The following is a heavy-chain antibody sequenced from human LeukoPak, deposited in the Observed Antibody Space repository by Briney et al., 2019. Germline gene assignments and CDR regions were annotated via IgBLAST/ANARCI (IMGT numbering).Heavy chain of an antibody. V-gene: IGHV3-21*01. CDR3: AREKGEDLYYYGMDV. CDR2: ISSSSSYI. D-gene: IGHD3-10*01. Sequence: GGSLRLSCAASGFTFSSYAMSWVRQAPGKGLEWVSSISSSSSYIYYADSVKGRFTISRDNSKNTLYLQMNSLRAEDTAVYYCAREKGEDLYYYGMDVWGQGTTVTVSS. J-gene: IGHJ6*02. CDR1: GFTFSSYA.